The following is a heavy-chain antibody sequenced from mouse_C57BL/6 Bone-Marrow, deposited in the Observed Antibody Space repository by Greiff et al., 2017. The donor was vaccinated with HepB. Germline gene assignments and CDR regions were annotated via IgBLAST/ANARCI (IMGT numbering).Heavy chain of an antibody. CDR3: ARGDYYGSSYVYYAMDY. D-gene: IGHD1-1*01. Sequence: DVKLQESVAELVRPGASVKLSCTASGFNIKNTYMHWVKQRPEQGLEWIGRIDPANGNTKYAPKFQGKATITADTSSNTAYLQLSSLTSEDTAIYYCARGDYYGSSYVYYAMDYWGQGTSVTVSS. CDR1: GFNIKNTY. CDR2: IDPANGNT. J-gene: IGHJ4*01. V-gene: IGHV14-3*01.